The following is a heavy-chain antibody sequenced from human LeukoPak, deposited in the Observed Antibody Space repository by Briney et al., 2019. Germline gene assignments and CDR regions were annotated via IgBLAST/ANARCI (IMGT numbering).Heavy chain of an antibody. CDR1: GFTFDNYA. Sequence: GGSLRLSCAASGFTFDNYAMHWVRQAPGKGLEWVSGIAWNSGNTGFADSVKGRFTISRDNAENSLYLQMNSLTPEGTVFYFCAKDMNSYGSGSSYNPWGPFDSWGQGTLVTVSS. V-gene: IGHV3-9*01. CDR2: IAWNSGNT. CDR3: AKDMNSYGSGSSYNPWGPFDS. D-gene: IGHD3-10*01. J-gene: IGHJ4*02.